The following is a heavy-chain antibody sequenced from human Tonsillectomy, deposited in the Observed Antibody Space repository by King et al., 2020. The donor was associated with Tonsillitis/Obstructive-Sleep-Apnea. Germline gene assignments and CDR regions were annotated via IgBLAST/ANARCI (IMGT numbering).Heavy chain of an antibody. CDR1: GGSTNNYY. CDR2: IYDSGST. D-gene: IGHD3-3*01. Sequence: VQLQESGPGLVKPSETLSLTCTVSGGSTNNYYWSWIRQPPGKGLEWIGYIYDSGSTNYNPSLKSRVTISVDTSKNHFSLKLSSVTAADTAVYYCARAVLDWSGYWDYWGQGTLVTVSS. J-gene: IGHJ4*02. V-gene: IGHV4-59*01. CDR3: ARAVLDWSGYWDY.